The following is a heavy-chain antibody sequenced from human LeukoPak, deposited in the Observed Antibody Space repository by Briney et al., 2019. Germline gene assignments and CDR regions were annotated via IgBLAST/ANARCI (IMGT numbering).Heavy chain of an antibody. CDR2: INHSGST. V-gene: IGHV4-34*01. Sequence: PSETLSLTCTVSGGSISSYYWSWIRQPPGKGLEWIGEINHSGSTNYNPSLKSRVTISVDTSKNQFSLKLSSVTAADTAVYYCARDTPFPGGMDVWGQGTTVTVSS. D-gene: IGHD2/OR15-2a*01. CDR1: GGSISSYY. J-gene: IGHJ6*02. CDR3: ARDTPFPGGMDV.